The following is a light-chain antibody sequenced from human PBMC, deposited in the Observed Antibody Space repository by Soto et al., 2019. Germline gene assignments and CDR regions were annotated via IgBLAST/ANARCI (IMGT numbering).Light chain of an antibody. Sequence: SVLTQPASVSGSPGQSITISCTGTSSDVGGYNHVSWYQIHPGKAPKLIIDEVTSRPSGVSDRFSGSKSGNAASLTISGLQAEDEADYYRSSYASSSSYVFGGGTKVTV. V-gene: IGLV2-14*01. J-gene: IGLJ1*01. CDR1: SSDVGGYNH. CDR3: SSYASSSSYV. CDR2: EVT.